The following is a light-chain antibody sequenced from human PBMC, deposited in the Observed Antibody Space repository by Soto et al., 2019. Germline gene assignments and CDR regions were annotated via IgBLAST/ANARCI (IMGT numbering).Light chain of an antibody. Sequence: QSALTQPRSVSGSPGQSVTISCTGTSSDVGGYDYVSWYQQHPDKAPKLMIHDVSKRPSGVPDRFSGSKSGNTASLTISDVQADDEADYYCFSYAGSDTFGVFGGGTKVTVL. CDR2: DVS. CDR3: FSYAGSDTFGV. CDR1: SSDVGGYDY. V-gene: IGLV2-11*01. J-gene: IGLJ3*02.